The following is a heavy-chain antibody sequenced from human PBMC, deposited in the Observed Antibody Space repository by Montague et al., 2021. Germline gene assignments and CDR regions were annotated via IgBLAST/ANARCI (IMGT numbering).Heavy chain of an antibody. D-gene: IGHD3-16*01. CDR3: ARLITTFGGVSSPNDY. J-gene: IGHJ4*02. CDR1: GYSFTSHW. V-gene: IGHV5-51*01. CDR2: IHPGTSDT. Sequence: QSGAEVKKPGESLKISCKGFGYSFTSHWIGWVRQVPGKGLEWMGIIHPGTSDTRYSPSFQGQVTISVDKSISTAYLQWSSLKASDTAMFYCARLITTFGGVSSPNDYWGQGTLVAVSS.